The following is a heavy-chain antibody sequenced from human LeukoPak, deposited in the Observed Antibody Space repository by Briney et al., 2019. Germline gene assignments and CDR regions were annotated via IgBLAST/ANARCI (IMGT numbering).Heavy chain of an antibody. V-gene: IGHV3-48*04. J-gene: IGHJ4*02. Sequence: QPGGSLRLSCAASGFTFSRYSMNWVRHAPGKGLEWVSYISSSGSTIYYADSVKGRFTISRDNAKNSLYLQMNSLRAEDTAVYYCAREKSSGGDYWGQGTLVTVYS. D-gene: IGHD6-19*01. CDR1: GFTFSRYS. CDR3: AREKSSGGDY. CDR2: ISSSGSTI.